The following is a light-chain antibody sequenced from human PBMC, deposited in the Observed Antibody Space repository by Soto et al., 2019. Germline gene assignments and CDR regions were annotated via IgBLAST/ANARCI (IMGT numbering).Light chain of an antibody. Sequence: QSVLTQPRSVSGSPGQSVTISCTGTSSDVGGYNYVSWYQQHPGKAPKLMIYDVSKRPSGVPDRFSGSKSGNTASLTISGLQAEDEADYYCCPYAGSYTPYVFGTGTKLTVL. CDR1: SSDVGGYNY. J-gene: IGLJ1*01. CDR2: DVS. CDR3: CPYAGSYTPYV. V-gene: IGLV2-11*01.